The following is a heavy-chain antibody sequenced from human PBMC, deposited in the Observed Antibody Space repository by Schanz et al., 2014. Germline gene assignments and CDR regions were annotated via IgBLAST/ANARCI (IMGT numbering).Heavy chain of an antibody. Sequence: EVQLVESGGGLVRPGGSLRLSCAASGLLFSYYYMSGVRQAPGKGLEWVRCIRNKGDGGTTAESTSVQGRFTISVHEYTTNIQLVLKSQNTEDEDVGECSRLTSEMLEFDDCEVSRFDPWGQGTLVTVSS. CDR1: GLLFSYYY. J-gene: IGHJ5*02. CDR3: SRLTSEMLEFDDCEVSRFDP. CDR2: IRNKGDGGTT. V-gene: IGHV3-49*04. D-gene: IGHD2-21*02.